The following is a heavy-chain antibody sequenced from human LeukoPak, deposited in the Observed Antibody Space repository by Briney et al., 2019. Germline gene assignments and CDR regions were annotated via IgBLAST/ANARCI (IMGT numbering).Heavy chain of an antibody. CDR2: IYYSGSN. CDR3: ARVGLWFGEFKFDY. CDR1: GGSISSYY. J-gene: IGHJ4*02. Sequence: SETLSLTCTVSGGSISSYYWSWIRQPPGKGLEWIGYIYYSGSNNYNPSLKSRVNISVDTSKNQFSLKLSSVTAADTAVYYCARVGLWFGEFKFDYWGQGTLVTVSS. D-gene: IGHD3-10*01. V-gene: IGHV4-59*01.